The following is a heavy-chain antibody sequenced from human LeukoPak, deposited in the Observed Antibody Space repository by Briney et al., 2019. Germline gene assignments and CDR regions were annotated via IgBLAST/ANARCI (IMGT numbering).Heavy chain of an antibody. V-gene: IGHV3-53*01. CDR2: IYSGGST. J-gene: IGHJ4*02. D-gene: IGHD3-3*01. CDR3: ARGLDDFWSGYYLDY. CDR1: GFTVSSNY. Sequence: PGGSLRLSCAASGFTVSSNYMSWVRQAPGKGLEWVSVIYSGGSTYYADSVKGRFTISRDNSKNTLYLQMNSLRAEDTAVYYCARGLDDFWSGYYLDYWGQGTLVTVPS.